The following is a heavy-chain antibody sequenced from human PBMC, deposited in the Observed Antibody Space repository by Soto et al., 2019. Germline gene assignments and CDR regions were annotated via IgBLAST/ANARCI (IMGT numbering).Heavy chain of an antibody. Sequence: SETLSLTCTVSGGCISSGGYYWSWIRQHPGKGLEWIGYIYYSGSTYYNPSLKSRVTISVDTSKNQFSLKLSSVTAADTAVFYCAREHADSSGWAPDRWYYFDYWGQGTLVTVSS. D-gene: IGHD6-19*01. V-gene: IGHV4-31*03. CDR2: IYYSGST. CDR3: AREHADSSGWAPDRWYYFDY. CDR1: GGCISSGGYY. J-gene: IGHJ4*02.